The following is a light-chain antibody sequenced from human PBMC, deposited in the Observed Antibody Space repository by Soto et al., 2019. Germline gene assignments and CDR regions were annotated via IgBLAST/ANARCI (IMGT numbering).Light chain of an antibody. J-gene: IGKJ5*01. CDR2: GAS. V-gene: IGKV3-11*01. Sequence: EIVMTQSPATLSVSPGERATLSCRASQSVSSNLAWYQQKPGQAPRLLVYGASSRATGIPDRFSGSASGTDFTLTISSLEPEDFAVYYCQQRSNWPPTFGQGTRLEIK. CDR1: QSVSSN. CDR3: QQRSNWPPT.